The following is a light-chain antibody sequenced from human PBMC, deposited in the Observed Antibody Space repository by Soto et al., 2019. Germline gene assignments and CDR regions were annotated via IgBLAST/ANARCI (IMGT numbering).Light chain of an antibody. J-gene: IGLJ2*01. CDR1: SSNIGAGYD. CDR2: GNS. V-gene: IGLV1-40*01. Sequence: QSVLTQPPSVSGAPGQRVTISCTGSSSNIGAGYDVHWYQQLPGTAPKLLIYGNSNRPSAVPDRFSGSKSGTTASLAITGVQAEDGADHYCQSHDSSLTHSLVFGGGTNVTVL. CDR3: QSHDSSLTHSLV.